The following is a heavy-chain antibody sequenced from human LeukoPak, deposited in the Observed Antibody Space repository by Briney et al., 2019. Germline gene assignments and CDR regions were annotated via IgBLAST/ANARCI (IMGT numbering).Heavy chain of an antibody. CDR1: GFTFGDYA. D-gene: IGHD6-6*01. Sequence: GGSLRLSCTASGFTFGDYAMSWFRQAPGKRLEWVGFIRSKAYGGTTEYAASVKGRFTISRDDSKSIAYLQMNSLKTEDTAVYYCTRGGVYSSSDYWGQGTLVTVSS. J-gene: IGHJ4*02. CDR3: TRGGVYSSSDY. CDR2: IRSKAYGGTT. V-gene: IGHV3-49*03.